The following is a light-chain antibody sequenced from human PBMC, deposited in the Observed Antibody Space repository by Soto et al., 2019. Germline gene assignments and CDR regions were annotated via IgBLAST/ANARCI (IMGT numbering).Light chain of an antibody. CDR1: QSVSIN. Sequence: EIVLTQSPATLSLSPGERATLSCRASQSVSINLAWYQQKPGQAPRLLINDASNRATGIPARFSGSGSGTDFSLTISSLEPEDSGVYYCQQRTNWPPLTFGGGTKVDIK. CDR2: DAS. V-gene: IGKV3-11*01. CDR3: QQRTNWPPLT. J-gene: IGKJ4*01.